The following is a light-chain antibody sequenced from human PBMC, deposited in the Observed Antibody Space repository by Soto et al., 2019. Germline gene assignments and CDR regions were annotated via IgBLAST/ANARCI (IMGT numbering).Light chain of an antibody. Sequence: SVLTQPPSASGTPGQRVTISCSGSRYNIGSNYVYWYQQIPGTAPKLLLYRNDQRPSGVPDRFAGSKSGSSASLAISGRRSEDEADYYCAAWDDRVTGREVYGGGTKLTVL. CDR1: RYNIGSNY. CDR2: RND. V-gene: IGLV1-47*01. CDR3: AAWDDRVTGREV. J-gene: IGLJ3*02.